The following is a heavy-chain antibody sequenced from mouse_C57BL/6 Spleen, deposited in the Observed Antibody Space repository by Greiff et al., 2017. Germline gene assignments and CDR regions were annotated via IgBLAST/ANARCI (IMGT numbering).Heavy chain of an antibody. J-gene: IGHJ2*01. Sequence: QVQLQQSGAELMKPGASVKLSCKATGYTFTGYWIEWVKQRPGHGLEWIGEILPGSGSTNYNEKFKGKATFTADTSSNTAYMQLSSLTTEDSAIYYCARCTIYYDYDETYFDYWGQGTTRTVSS. D-gene: IGHD2-4*01. CDR2: ILPGSGST. CDR3: ARCTIYYDYDETYFDY. CDR1: GYTFTGYW. V-gene: IGHV1-9*01.